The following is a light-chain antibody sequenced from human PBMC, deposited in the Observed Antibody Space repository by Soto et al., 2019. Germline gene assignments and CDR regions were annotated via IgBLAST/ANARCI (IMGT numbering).Light chain of an antibody. CDR3: QQYNTSSRT. Sequence: IQMTQSPSTLSASVGDRVTITCRASQSISSSLAWYQQKPGKAPNLLIYRASSLQSGVPSRFSGSGSGTEFTLTISSLQPDDFATYYCQQYNTSSRTFGQGTKVDIK. CDR2: RAS. V-gene: IGKV1-5*03. CDR1: QSISSS. J-gene: IGKJ1*01.